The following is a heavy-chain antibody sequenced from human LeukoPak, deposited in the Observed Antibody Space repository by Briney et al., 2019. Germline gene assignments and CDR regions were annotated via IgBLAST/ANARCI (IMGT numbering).Heavy chain of an antibody. D-gene: IGHD2-2*01. V-gene: IGHV3-13*01. CDR3: ARGSTSLDAFDI. Sequence: GGSLRLSCAASGFTFSSYDMPWVRQATGKGLEWVSAIGTAGDTYYPGSVKGRFTISRENAKNSLYLQMNSLRAGDTAVYYCARGSTSLDAFDIWGQGTMVTVSS. CDR1: GFTFSSYD. CDR2: IGTAGDT. J-gene: IGHJ3*02.